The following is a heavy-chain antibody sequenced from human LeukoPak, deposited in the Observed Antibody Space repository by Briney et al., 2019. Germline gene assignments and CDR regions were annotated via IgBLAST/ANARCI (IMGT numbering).Heavy chain of an antibody. CDR2: IYHSGST. J-gene: IGHJ4*02. CDR3: ARGSNYYDSSGYCFDY. D-gene: IGHD3-22*01. CDR1: GGSISSGGYS. Sequence: SETLSLTCAVSGGSISSGGYSWSWIRQPPGTGLEWIGYIYHSGSTYYNPSLKSRVTISVDRSKNQFSLKLSSVTAADTAVYYCARGSNYYDSSGYCFDYWGQGTPVTVSS. V-gene: IGHV4-30-2*01.